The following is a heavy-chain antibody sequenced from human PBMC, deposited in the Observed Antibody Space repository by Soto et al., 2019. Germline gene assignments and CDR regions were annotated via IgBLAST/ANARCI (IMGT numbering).Heavy chain of an antibody. CDR1: GGTFSSYA. CDR3: ARDRGPSSGYYPYWFDP. Sequence: QVQLVQSGAEVKKPGSSVKVSCKASGGTFSSYAITWVRQAPGQGLEWMGGIIPIFGTANYAKKFQGRVTITADESTSTVYMELSSLRSEDTAVYYCARDRGPSSGYYPYWFDPWGQGTLVTVSS. J-gene: IGHJ5*02. CDR2: IIPIFGTA. D-gene: IGHD3-22*01. V-gene: IGHV1-69*12.